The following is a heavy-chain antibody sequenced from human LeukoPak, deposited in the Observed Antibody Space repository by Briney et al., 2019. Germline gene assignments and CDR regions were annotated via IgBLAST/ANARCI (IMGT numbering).Heavy chain of an antibody. Sequence: ASVKVSCTASGYTFTGYYMHWVRQAPGQGLECMGWINPNSGGTNYAQKFQGRVTMTRDTSISTAYMELSRLRSDDTAVYYCARERTTGTTEDWFDPWGQGTQVIVSS. J-gene: IGHJ5*02. V-gene: IGHV1-2*02. D-gene: IGHD1-7*01. CDR1: GYTFTGYY. CDR3: ARERTTGTTEDWFDP. CDR2: INPNSGGT.